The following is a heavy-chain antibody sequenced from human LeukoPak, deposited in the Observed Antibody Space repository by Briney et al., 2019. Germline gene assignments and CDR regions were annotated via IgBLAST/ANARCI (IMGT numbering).Heavy chain of an antibody. V-gene: IGHV1-69*05. CDR3: ARDRVYFDY. CDR2: IIPIFGTA. CDR1: GGTFSNFA. J-gene: IGHJ4*02. Sequence: PVKVSCKASGGTFSNFAFSWVRQAPGQGLEWMGGIIPIFGTANYAQKFQGRVTITRDTSASTAYMELSSLRSEDTAVYYCARDRVYFDYWGQGTLVTVSS.